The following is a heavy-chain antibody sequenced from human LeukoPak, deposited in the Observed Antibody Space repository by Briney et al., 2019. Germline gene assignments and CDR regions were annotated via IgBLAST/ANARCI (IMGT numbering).Heavy chain of an antibody. D-gene: IGHD6-19*01. CDR2: INPNSGGT. CDR1: GYTFIGYN. Sequence: ASVTVSCMASGYTFIGYNMHWARQAPGQGLEWMGWINPNSGGTKYADKFQGRVTMTRDTSISTGYMELSRLRYDGTADYYCARDFSVWQNWRDPWVEGTLVTVSS. J-gene: IGHJ5*02. CDR3: ARDFSVWQNWRDP. V-gene: IGHV1-2*02.